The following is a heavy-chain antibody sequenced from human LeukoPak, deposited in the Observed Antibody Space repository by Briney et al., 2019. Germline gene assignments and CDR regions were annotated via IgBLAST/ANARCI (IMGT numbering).Heavy chain of an antibody. CDR2: ISAYNGNT. D-gene: IGHD6-13*01. J-gene: IGHJ4*02. CDR3: ARALKQQPIDY. V-gene: IGHV1-18*01. CDR1: GYTFTSYG. Sequence: EASVKVSCKASGYTFTSYGISWVRQAPGQGLEWMGWISAYNGNTNYAQKPQGGVTMTTDTSTSTAYMELRSLRSDDTAVYYCARALKQQPIDYWGQGTLVTVSS.